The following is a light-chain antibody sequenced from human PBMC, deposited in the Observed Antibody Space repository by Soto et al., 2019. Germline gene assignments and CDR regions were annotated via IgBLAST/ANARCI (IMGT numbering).Light chain of an antibody. V-gene: IGKV3-11*01. CDR1: QSVSSY. Sequence: EIVLTQSQATLSLSPGERATLSCRASQSVSSYLTWYQQKPGQAPRLLIYDASNRATGIPARFSGSGSGTDFTLPISSLESEDFAVNYCQQRSNWPPLFTFGPGTKVDIK. CDR2: DAS. J-gene: IGKJ3*01. CDR3: QQRSNWPPLFT.